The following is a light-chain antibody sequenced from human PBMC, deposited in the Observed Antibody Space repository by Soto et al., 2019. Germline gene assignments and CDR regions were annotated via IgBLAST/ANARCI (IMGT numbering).Light chain of an antibody. V-gene: IGKV3-20*01. J-gene: IGKJ3*01. CDR1: QSVSTNY. CDR2: GAS. CDR3: QQYGSTPYT. Sequence: EIVLTQSPGTLSLSPGDRATLSCRASQSVSTNYLAWYQQKLGQAPRLLIYGASSRATGIPDRFSGNGSEKVFTLTISRLEPEDFAVYYFQQYGSTPYTFGPGTKVDIK.